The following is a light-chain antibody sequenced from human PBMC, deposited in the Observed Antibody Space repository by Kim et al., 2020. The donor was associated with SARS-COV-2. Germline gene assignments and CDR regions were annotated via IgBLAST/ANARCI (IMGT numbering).Light chain of an antibody. CDR1: QSVGSI. Sequence: PGELSTLSWRASQSVGSILAWYQQKPGQAPRLLMYGASTRATGIPGRFSGSGSGTEFTLTISSPQSEDFAVYYCQQYSHWPRTFGQGTKVDIK. CDR2: GAS. J-gene: IGKJ1*01. V-gene: IGKV3-15*01. CDR3: QQYSHWPRT.